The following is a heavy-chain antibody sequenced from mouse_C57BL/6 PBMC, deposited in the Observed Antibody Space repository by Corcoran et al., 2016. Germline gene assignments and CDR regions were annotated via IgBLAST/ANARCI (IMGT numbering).Heavy chain of an antibody. Sequence: QIQLVQSGPELKKPGETVKISCKASGYTFTTYGMSWVKQAPGKGLKWMGWINTYSGVPTYADDFKGRFAFSLETSASTAYLQINNLKNEDTATYFCARRVVVATFHWYFDVWGTGTTVTVSS. J-gene: IGHJ1*03. CDR3: ARRVVVATFHWYFDV. CDR1: GYTFTTYG. V-gene: IGHV9-3*01. CDR2: INTYSGVP. D-gene: IGHD1-1*01.